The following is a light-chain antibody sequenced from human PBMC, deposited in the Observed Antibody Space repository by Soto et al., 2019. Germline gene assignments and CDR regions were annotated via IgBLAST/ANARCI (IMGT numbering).Light chain of an antibody. J-gene: IGLJ3*02. CDR3: TSYAGSNNPVV. CDR1: SSDVGSYNY. V-gene: IGLV2-8*01. CDR2: GVN. Sequence: HSALTQPPSASGSPGQSVTISCTGTSSDVGSYNYVSWYQQHPDKAPKLIIYGVNERPSGVPDRFSGSKSGNTASLTVSGLQAEDEADYYCTSYAGSNNPVVFGGGTKLTVL.